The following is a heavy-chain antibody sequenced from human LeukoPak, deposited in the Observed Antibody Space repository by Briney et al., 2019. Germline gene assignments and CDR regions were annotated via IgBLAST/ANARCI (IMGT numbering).Heavy chain of an antibody. V-gene: IGHV1-69*06. Sequence: GASVKVSCKASGGTFSSYAISWVRQAPGQGLEWMGGIIPIFGTANYAQKFQGRVTITADKSTSTAYMELSSLRSEDTAVYYCARATSLLTGAYYFDYWGQGTLVTVYS. J-gene: IGHJ4*02. D-gene: IGHD3-16*01. CDR3: ARATSLLTGAYYFDY. CDR1: GGTFSSYA. CDR2: IIPIFGTA.